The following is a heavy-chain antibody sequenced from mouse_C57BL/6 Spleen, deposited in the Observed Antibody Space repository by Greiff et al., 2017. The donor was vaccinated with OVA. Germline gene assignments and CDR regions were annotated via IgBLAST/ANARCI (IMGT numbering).Heavy chain of an antibody. CDR3: ARSALITTVAAFDY. D-gene: IGHD1-1*01. V-gene: IGHV1-64*01. CDR2: IHPNSGST. Sequence: VQLQQPGAELVKPGASVKLSCKASGYTFTSYWMHWVKQRPGQGLEWIGMIHPNSGSTNYNEKFKSKATLTVDKSSSTAYMQLSSLTSEDSAVDYCARSALITTVAAFDYWGQGTTLTVSS. CDR1: GYTFTSYW. J-gene: IGHJ2*01.